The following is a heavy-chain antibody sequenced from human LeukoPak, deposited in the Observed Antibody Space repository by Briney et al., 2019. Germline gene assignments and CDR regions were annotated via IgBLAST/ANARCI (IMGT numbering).Heavy chain of an antibody. CDR1: GFTFDDYG. CDR3: ARVADLDGFDP. Sequence: GGSLRLSCAASGFTFDDYGTSWVRQAPGKGLEWVSGTNWNGGNTGYADSVKGRFTISRDNAKNSLYLQMNSLRAEDTALYHCARVADLDGFDPWGQGTLVTVSS. J-gene: IGHJ5*02. V-gene: IGHV3-20*01. CDR2: TNWNGGNT.